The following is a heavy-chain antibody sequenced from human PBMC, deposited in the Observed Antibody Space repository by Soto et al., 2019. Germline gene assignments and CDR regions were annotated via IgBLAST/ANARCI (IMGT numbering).Heavy chain of an antibody. Sequence: QITLTESGPPLVQPTQTLRLTCSFSGFSLTTRGLGVAWFRQPPGKALEWLAVIYWDEDKRYSPLLKTRLTVAKDTSKNQVVLSMTNMDPVDTGTFYCGHTDWELRNWFDPWGQGIHVTVSS. J-gene: IGHJ5*02. V-gene: IGHV2-5*02. D-gene: IGHD3-9*01. CDR1: GFSLTTRGLG. CDR2: IYWDEDK. CDR3: GHTDWELRNWFDP.